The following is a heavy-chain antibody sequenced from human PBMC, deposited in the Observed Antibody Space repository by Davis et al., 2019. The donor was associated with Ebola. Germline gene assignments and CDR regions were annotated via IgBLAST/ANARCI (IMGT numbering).Heavy chain of an antibody. Sequence: GGSLRLSCKGSGYSFTSYWIGWVRQMPGKGLEWMGIIYPGDSDTRYRPPFEGQVTISADKSTSAAYLQWSSLKASDTAMYYCARSLYDYVWGSYRYPVYDYWGQGTLVTVSS. D-gene: IGHD3-16*02. CDR3: ARSLYDYVWGSYRYPVYDY. J-gene: IGHJ4*02. V-gene: IGHV5-51*01. CDR1: GYSFTSYW. CDR2: IYPGDSDT.